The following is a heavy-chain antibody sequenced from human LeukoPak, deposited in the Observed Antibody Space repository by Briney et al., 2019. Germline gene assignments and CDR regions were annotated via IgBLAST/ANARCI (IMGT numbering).Heavy chain of an antibody. V-gene: IGHV3-64*01. Sequence: PGGSLRLSCAASGFTFSSYAMHWVRQAPGKGLEYVSAISSNGGSTYYANSVKGRFTISRDNSKNTLYLQMGSLRAVDMAVYYCARVGQYYDILTGYSVGYYYGMDVWGQGTTVTVSS. CDR3: ARVGQYYDILTGYSVGYYYGMDV. CDR2: ISSNGGST. CDR1: GFTFSSYA. D-gene: IGHD3-9*01. J-gene: IGHJ6*02.